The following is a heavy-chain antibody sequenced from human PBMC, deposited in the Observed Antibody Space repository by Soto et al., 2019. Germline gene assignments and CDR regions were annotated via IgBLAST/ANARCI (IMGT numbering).Heavy chain of an antibody. V-gene: IGHV4-30-2*01. CDR2: IYHGGYT. Sequence: QLQLQESGSGLVKPSQTLSLTCAVSGGSISSGGYSWSWLRQPPGKGLEWIGYIYHGGYTYYNPSLKSRVTISVDRSKNQFSLKLSSVTAADTAVYYCARAHYGDYGYGMDVWGQGTTVTVSS. D-gene: IGHD4-17*01. CDR3: ARAHYGDYGYGMDV. J-gene: IGHJ6*02. CDR1: GGSISSGGYS.